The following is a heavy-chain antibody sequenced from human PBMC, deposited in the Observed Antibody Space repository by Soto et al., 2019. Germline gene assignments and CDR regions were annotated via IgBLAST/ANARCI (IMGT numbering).Heavy chain of an antibody. CDR1: GYTFTSYG. CDR2: ISAYNGNT. J-gene: IGHJ3*02. Sequence: ASVKVSCKASGYTFTSYGISWVRQAPGQGLEWMGWISAYNGNTNYAQKLQGRVTMTTYTSTSTAYMELRSLRSDDTAVYYCARDSGTSPFDILTCYYWGSDAFDIWGQGTMVTVSS. V-gene: IGHV1-18*01. D-gene: IGHD3-9*01. CDR3: ARDSGTSPFDILTCYYWGSDAFDI.